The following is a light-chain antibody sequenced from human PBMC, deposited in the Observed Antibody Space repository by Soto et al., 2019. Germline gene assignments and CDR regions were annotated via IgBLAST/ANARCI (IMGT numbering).Light chain of an antibody. CDR3: AAWDDSLTGHVV. CDR1: SSNIGSNP. Sequence: QSVLTQPPSASGTPGQRVTISCSGGSSNIGSNPVNWYQQLPGTAPKLLIYTNNQRPSGVPDRFSGSKSGTSASLAISGLQSEDEADYYCAAWDDSLTGHVVFGGGTKLTV. J-gene: IGLJ2*01. CDR2: TNN. V-gene: IGLV1-44*01.